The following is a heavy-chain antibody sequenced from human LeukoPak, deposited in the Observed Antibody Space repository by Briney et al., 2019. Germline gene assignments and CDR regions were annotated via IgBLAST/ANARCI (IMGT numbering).Heavy chain of an antibody. CDR2: INPQNDVT. Sequence: ASVKVSCKASGYTFTHHEINWVRQAPGQGLEWMGWINPQNDVTAYAQKFQGRVTITKDTSLHTAYLELTRLTSDDTAFYYCARGLLTGDYGEQMGDFWGRGTPVTVSS. CDR1: GYTFTHHE. J-gene: IGHJ4*02. D-gene: IGHD4-17*01. CDR3: ARGLLTGDYGEQMGDF. V-gene: IGHV1-8*01.